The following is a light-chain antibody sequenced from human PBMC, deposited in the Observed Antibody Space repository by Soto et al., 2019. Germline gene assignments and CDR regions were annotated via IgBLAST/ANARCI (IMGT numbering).Light chain of an antibody. V-gene: IGLV1-40*01. Sequence: QSVLTQPPSVSGAPGQRATISCTGSSSKIGAGYDVHWYQQLPGTAPKLLIYGNSNRPSGVPDRFSGSKSGTSASLAITGLQAEDEADYYCQSYDSSLSGWVFGGGTKLTAL. CDR1: SSKIGAGYD. CDR2: GNS. J-gene: IGLJ3*02. CDR3: QSYDSSLSGWV.